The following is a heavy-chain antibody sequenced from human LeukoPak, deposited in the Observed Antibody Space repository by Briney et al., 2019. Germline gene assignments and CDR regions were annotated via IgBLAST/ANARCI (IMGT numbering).Heavy chain of an antibody. CDR1: GYSFTNYW. J-gene: IGHJ3*02. CDR2: IYPGDSET. Sequence: GESLKISCKGSGYSFTNYWIGWVRQMPGKGLEWMGIIYPGDSETRNSPSFQGQVTISADKSISTAYLQWSSLKASDTAMYYCARRRDERGYKDIFDIWGQGTMVTVSS. V-gene: IGHV5-51*01. CDR3: ARRRDERGYKDIFDI. D-gene: IGHD5-18*01.